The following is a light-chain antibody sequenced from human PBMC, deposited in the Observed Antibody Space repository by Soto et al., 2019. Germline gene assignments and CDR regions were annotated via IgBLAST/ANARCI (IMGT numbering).Light chain of an antibody. CDR3: EPYKTAAST. Sequence: ETLGTQKTASPSFTARATATLACMASPSVTNYLAWYQQKPGQAPRLLIYGAFNRATGIPARFSGSGAGTGIPLTIGVFPAADIPVSHWEPYKTAASTIGVGTRLEIK. J-gene: IGKJ5*01. CDR2: GAF. V-gene: IGKV3D-11*02. CDR1: PSVTNY.